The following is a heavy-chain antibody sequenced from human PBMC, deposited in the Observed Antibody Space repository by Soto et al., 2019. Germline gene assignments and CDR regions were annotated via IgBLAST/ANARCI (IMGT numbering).Heavy chain of an antibody. CDR3: ARVNDYGGNVADY. J-gene: IGHJ4*02. CDR1: GGSISTYY. D-gene: IGHD4-17*01. V-gene: IGHV4-59*08. CDR2: VFYSGST. Sequence: SETLSLTCTVSGGSISTYYWSWIRQPPGKGLEWIGYVFYSGSTNYNPSLGSRVTISVDTSKNQFSLKLRSVTAADTAVYFCARVNDYGGNVADYWGQGTLVTVAS.